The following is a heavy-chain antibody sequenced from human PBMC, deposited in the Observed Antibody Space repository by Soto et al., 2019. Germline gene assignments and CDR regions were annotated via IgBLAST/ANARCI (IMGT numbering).Heavy chain of an antibody. V-gene: IGHV4-61*08. CDR3: ATRITVFGLLIPPFDP. D-gene: IGHD3-3*01. J-gene: IGHJ5*02. CDR1: GDSVSSGDYY. Sequence: ETLSLTCSVSGDSVSSGDYYWSWIRQPPGKGLEWIGEINHTGGTHYNPSLKSRVTMSVDTSKNQFSLRLSSVTAADTAIYYCATRITVFGLLIPPFDPWGQGTQVTVSS. CDR2: INHTGGT.